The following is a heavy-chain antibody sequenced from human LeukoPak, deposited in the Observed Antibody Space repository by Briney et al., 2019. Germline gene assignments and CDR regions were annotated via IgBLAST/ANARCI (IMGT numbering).Heavy chain of an antibody. CDR1: GFTFSSYG. Sequence: GRSLRLSCAASGFTFSSYGMHWVRQAPGKGLEWVAVIWYDGSNKYYADSVKGRFTISRDNPKNTLYLQMNSLRAEDTAVYYCAKGPGGYSSGYYPQTYYFDYWGQGTLVTVSS. D-gene: IGHD3-22*01. V-gene: IGHV3-33*06. CDR3: AKGPGGYSSGYYPQTYYFDY. CDR2: IWYDGSNK. J-gene: IGHJ4*02.